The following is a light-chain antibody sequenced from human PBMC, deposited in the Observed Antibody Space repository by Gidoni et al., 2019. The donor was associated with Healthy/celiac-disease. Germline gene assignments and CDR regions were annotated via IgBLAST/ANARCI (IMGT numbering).Light chain of an antibody. CDR3: QHSYSTPIT. V-gene: IGKV1-39*01. J-gene: IGKJ5*01. Sequence: DIQMTQSPSSLSASVGDRVTITCRASQSISSYLNWYQQKPGKAPKLLIYAASSLQSGVPSRFSGSGSGTDFTLTISSLQPEDFATYYCQHSYSTPITFGPGTRLEIK. CDR1: QSISSY. CDR2: AAS.